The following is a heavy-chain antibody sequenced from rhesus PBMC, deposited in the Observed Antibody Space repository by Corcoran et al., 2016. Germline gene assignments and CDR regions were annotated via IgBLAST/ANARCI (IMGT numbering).Heavy chain of an antibody. V-gene: IGHV1-200*01. D-gene: IGHD3-9*01. CDR1: GYTFTSYY. Sequence: QVQLVQSGAEVKKPGTSVKLSCKASGYTFTSYYINWVRQAPGQVLEWMGWINPSNGNTSDAQKFQGRVTMTRDTSTSTAYMGLNSLRSEDTAVYYCARGGRYYEDDYGYYRMGFDYWGQGVLVTVSS. J-gene: IGHJ4*01. CDR3: ARGGRYYEDDYGYYRMGFDY. CDR2: INPSNGNT.